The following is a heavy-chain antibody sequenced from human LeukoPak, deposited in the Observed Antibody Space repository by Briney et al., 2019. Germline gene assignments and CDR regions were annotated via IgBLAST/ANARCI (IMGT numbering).Heavy chain of an antibody. CDR1: GGSISSGGYY. J-gene: IGHJ4*02. CDR3: ARGDGCGGKILDY. D-gene: IGHD4-23*01. V-gene: IGHV4-31*03. Sequence: PSETLSLTCTVSGGSISSGGYYWSWIRQHPGKGLEWIGYIYYSGSTYYNPSLKSRVTISVDTSKDQFSLKLSSVTAADTAVYYCARGDGCGGKILDYWGQGTLVTVSS. CDR2: IYYSGST.